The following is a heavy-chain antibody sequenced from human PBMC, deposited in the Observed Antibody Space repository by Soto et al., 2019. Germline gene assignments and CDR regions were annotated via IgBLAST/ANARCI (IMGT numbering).Heavy chain of an antibody. CDR3: ARVDYGYYYYGMDV. V-gene: IGHV4-59*01. CDR2: IYDSGST. Sequence: SETLSLTCTVSGGSISSYYWSWIRQPPGRGREWIGYIYDSGSTNYNPSLKSRVTISVDTSKNQFSLKLSSVTAADTAVYYCARVDYGYYYYGMDVWGQGTTVTVSS. CDR1: GGSISSYY. J-gene: IGHJ6*01. D-gene: IGHD4-17*01.